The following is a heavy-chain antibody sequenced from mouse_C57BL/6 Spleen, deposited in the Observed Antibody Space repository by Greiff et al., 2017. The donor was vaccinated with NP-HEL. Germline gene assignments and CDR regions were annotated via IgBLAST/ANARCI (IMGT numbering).Heavy chain of an antibody. J-gene: IGHJ4*01. Sequence: QVHVKQPGAELVRPGSSVKLSCKASGYTFTSYWMDWVKQRPGQGLEWIGNIYPSDSETHYNQKFKDKATLTVDKSSSTAYMQLSSLTSEDSAVYYCARLGYGYDKDAMDYWGQGTSVTVSS. CDR2: IYPSDSET. CDR1: GYTFTSYW. V-gene: IGHV1-61*01. D-gene: IGHD2-2*01. CDR3: ARLGYGYDKDAMDY.